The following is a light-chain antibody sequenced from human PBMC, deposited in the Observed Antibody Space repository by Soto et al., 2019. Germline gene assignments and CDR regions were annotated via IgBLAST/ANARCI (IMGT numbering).Light chain of an antibody. Sequence: DIQMTQSPSSLSASVGDRVTITCQASQDISNFLNWYQQKPGKAPKLLIYDASNLEAGVSSRFSGSGSGTDFTFTISSLQPEDNATYYCQQFDILPTFGQGTKLEIK. CDR1: QDISNF. V-gene: IGKV1-33*01. CDR3: QQFDILPT. CDR2: DAS. J-gene: IGKJ2*01.